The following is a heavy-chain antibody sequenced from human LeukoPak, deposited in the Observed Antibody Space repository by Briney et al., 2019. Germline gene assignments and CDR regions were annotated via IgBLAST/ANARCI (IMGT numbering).Heavy chain of an antibody. V-gene: IGHV3-9*01. CDR1: GFTFDDYA. Sequence: GRSLRLSCAASGFTFDDYAMHWVRQAPGKGLEWVSGISWNIDNIDYADSVRGRFTISRDNAKNSLYLQMNSLRAEDTAMYYCARRSAAAGIDAFDIWGQGTMVTVSS. CDR3: ARRSAAAGIDAFDI. J-gene: IGHJ3*02. CDR2: ISWNIDNI. D-gene: IGHD6-13*01.